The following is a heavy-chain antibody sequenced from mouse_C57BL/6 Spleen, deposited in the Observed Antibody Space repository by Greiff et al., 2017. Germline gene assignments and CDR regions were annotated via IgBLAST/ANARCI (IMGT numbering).Heavy chain of an antibody. CDR1: GYTFTSYW. Sequence: QVQLQQPGAELVRPGTSVKLSCKASGYTFTSYWMHWVKQRPGQGLEWIGVIDPSDSYTNYNQKFKGKATLTVDTSSSTAYMQLSSLTSEDSAVYYCAQLDDWGQGTTLTVSS. V-gene: IGHV1-59*01. CDR2: IDPSDSYT. CDR3: AQLDD. J-gene: IGHJ2*01.